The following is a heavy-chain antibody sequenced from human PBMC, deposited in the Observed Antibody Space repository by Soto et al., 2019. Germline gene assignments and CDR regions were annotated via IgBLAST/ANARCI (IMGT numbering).Heavy chain of an antibody. CDR1: GFTFSSYA. D-gene: IGHD6-25*01. CDR3: AKYFVATRGNSGWRRSLHN. J-gene: IGHJ4*02. Sequence: EVQLLESGGGLVQPGGSLRLSCAASGFTFSSYAMSWVRQAPGKGLEWVSAISGSGGTSYYADSVKGRFTISRDTTKKKQDMKAHTLRAKDTAVYYSAKYFVATRGNSGWRRSLHNWGQGTLVTVSS. CDR2: ISGSGGTS. V-gene: IGHV3-23*01.